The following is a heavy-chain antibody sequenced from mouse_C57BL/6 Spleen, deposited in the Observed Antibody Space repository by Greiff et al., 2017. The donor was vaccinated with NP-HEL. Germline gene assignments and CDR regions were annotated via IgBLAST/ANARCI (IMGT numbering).Heavy chain of an antibody. CDR2: IDPETGGT. CDR1: GYTFTDYE. Sequence: QVQLKQSGAELVRPGASVTLSCKASGYTFTDYEMHWVKQTPVHGLEWIGAIDPETGGTAYNQKFKGKAILTADKSSSTAYMELRSLTSEDSAVYYCTRGDKDYFDYWGQGTTRTVSS. CDR3: TRGDKDYFDY. D-gene: IGHD3-3*01. V-gene: IGHV1-15*01. J-gene: IGHJ2*01.